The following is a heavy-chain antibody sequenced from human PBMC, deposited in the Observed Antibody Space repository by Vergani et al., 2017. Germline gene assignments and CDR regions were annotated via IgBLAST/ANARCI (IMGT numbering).Heavy chain of an antibody. D-gene: IGHD3-10*01. Sequence: QVRLQESGPGLVKPSETLSLTCSVSGGSMSGYYWSWIRQPPGKELEWIGYMYHSGSTNYTPSLETRVTISGDTSKTQFALKLNSVTAADTAVYYCGRVADFYGLGSRLLDLWGQGILVTVSS. CDR3: GRVADFYGLGSRLLDL. J-gene: IGHJ5*02. V-gene: IGHV4-59*01. CDR1: GGSMSGYY. CDR2: MYHSGST.